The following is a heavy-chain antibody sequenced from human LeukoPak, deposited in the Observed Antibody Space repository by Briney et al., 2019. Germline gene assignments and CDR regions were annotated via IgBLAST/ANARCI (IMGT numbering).Heavy chain of an antibody. CDR2: IYYSGST. D-gene: IGHD4-23*01. CDR3: ARPAPAVGAFDI. CDR1: GGSISSYY. Sequence: PSETLSLTCTVSGGSISSYYWSWIRQPPGKGLEWIRYIYYSGSTNYNPSLKSRVTISVDTSKNQFSLKLSSVTAADTAVYYCARPAPAVGAFDIWGQGTMVTVSS. J-gene: IGHJ3*02. V-gene: IGHV4-59*01.